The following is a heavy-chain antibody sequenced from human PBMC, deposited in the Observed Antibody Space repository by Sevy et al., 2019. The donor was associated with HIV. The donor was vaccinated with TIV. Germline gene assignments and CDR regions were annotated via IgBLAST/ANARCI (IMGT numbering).Heavy chain of an antibody. CDR2: ISGSGGST. D-gene: IGHD1-26*01. Sequence: GGSLRLSCAASGFTFSSYAMSWVRQAPGKGLEGVSAISGSGGSTYYADSVKGRFTISRDNSKNTLYLQMNSLRAEDTAVYYCAKDRGSYYVNYWGQGTLVTVSS. CDR1: GFTFSSYA. CDR3: AKDRGSYYVNY. V-gene: IGHV3-23*01. J-gene: IGHJ4*02.